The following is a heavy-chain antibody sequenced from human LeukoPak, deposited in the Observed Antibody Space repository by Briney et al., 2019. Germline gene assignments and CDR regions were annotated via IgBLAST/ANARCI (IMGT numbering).Heavy chain of an antibody. V-gene: IGHV5-51*01. CDR1: GYSFTSYW. D-gene: IGHD3-22*01. J-gene: IGHJ4*02. CDR3: ARHGAYDSSGYYPLWYFDY. CDR2: IYPGDSDT. Sequence: GESLKISCKGSGYSFTSYWIGWVRQMPGKGLEWMGIIYPGDSDTRYSPSFQGQVTISADKSISTAYLQWSSLKASDTAMYYRARHGAYDSSGYYPLWYFDYWGQGTLVTVSS.